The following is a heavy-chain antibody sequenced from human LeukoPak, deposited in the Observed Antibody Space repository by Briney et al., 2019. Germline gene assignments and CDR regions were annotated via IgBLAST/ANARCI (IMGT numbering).Heavy chain of an antibody. J-gene: IGHJ6*02. CDR3: ATPSLQLEPSHYYGMDV. V-gene: IGHV1-46*01. CDR1: GYTFTSYY. D-gene: IGHD1-1*01. CDR2: INPSGGST. Sequence: ASVKVSFKASGYTFTSYYMHWVRQAPGQGLEWMGIINPSGGSTSYAQKFQGRVTMTRDTSTSTVYMELSSLRSEDTAVYYCATPSLQLEPSHYYGMDVWGQGTTVTVSS.